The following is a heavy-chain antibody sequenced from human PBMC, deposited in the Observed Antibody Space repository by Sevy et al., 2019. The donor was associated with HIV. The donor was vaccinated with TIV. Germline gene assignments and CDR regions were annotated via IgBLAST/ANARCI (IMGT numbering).Heavy chain of an antibody. CDR1: GFTFHYAW. CDR2: IKSKPDGGTT. V-gene: IGHV3-15*01. Sequence: GGSLRLSCAASGFTFHYAWMTWVRQAPGKGLEWVGRIKSKPDGGTTDYAAPVKGRFTISRDDSKNTLYLQMNNLKTEDTAIYYCSTDPISYLLVTDGTDVWGQGTTVTVSS. CDR3: STDPISYLLVTDGTDV. J-gene: IGHJ6*02. D-gene: IGHD1-26*01.